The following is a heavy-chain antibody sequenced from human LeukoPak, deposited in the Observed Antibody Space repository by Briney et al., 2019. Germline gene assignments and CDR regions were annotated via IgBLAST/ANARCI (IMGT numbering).Heavy chain of an antibody. CDR2: VSTTGSHT. J-gene: IGHJ4*02. V-gene: IGHV3-23*01. CDR1: GFTFSDYA. CDR3: AKGGGEDFDH. Sequence: GGSLRLSCAVSGFTFSDYAMSWVRQAPGKGLEWVSTVSTTGSHTYYADSVKGRFTVSRDNFKNTVFLQVSGLRAEDTAVYYCAKGGGEDFDHWGQGTLVTVSS. D-gene: IGHD3-10*01.